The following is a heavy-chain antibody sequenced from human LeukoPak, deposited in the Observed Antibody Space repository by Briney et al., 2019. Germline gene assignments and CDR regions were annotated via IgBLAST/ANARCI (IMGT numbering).Heavy chain of an antibody. CDR2: IWYDGSNK. CDR1: GFTFSSYG. V-gene: IGHV3-33*06. J-gene: IGHJ4*02. Sequence: QAGRSLRLPCAASGFTFSSYGMHWVRQAPGKGLEWVAVIWYDGSNKYYADSVKGRFTISRDNSKNTLYLQMNSLRAEDTAVYYCAKAALLAVAGTWVDYWGQGTLVTVSS. D-gene: IGHD6-19*01. CDR3: AKAALLAVAGTWVDY.